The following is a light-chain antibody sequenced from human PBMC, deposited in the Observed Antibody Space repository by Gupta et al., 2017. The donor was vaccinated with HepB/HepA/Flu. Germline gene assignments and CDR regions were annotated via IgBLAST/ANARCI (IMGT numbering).Light chain of an antibody. CDR3: QSYDTSLSGFYV. V-gene: IGLV1-40*01. Sequence: QSVLTQPPSVSGAPGQRVTISCTGSSPNIGAGYDVHWYQHLPGTAPKLLIYGNNDRPSGVPDRFSGSKSGTSASLAITGLQAEDEADYFCQSYDTSLSGFYVFGTGTKVTVL. J-gene: IGLJ1*01. CDR1: SPNIGAGYD. CDR2: GNN.